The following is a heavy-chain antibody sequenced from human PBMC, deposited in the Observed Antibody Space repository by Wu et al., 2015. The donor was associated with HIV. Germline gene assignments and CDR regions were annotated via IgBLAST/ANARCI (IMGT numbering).Heavy chain of an antibody. Sequence: QVQLVQSGAEVKKPGSSVKVSCKASGGTFSSYAISWVRQAPGQGLEWMGGIIPIFGTANYAQKFQGRVTITTDESTSTAYMELSSLRSEDTAVYYCARGELGYCSSTSCYRRWGGDYYYYGNGRLGPRA. D-gene: IGHD2-2*03. CDR1: GGTFSSYA. V-gene: IGHV1-69*05. J-gene: IGHJ6*02. CDR3: ARGELGYCSSTSCYRRWGGDYYYYGNGR. CDR2: IIPIFGTA.